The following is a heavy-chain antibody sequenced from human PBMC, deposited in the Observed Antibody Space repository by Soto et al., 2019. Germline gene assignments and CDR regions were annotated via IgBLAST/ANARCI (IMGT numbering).Heavy chain of an antibody. V-gene: IGHV4-39*01. CDR2: IYYSGST. CDR3: ARLNFWSGYLFDP. CDR1: GGSISSSSYY. J-gene: IGHJ5*02. Sequence: SETLSLTCTVSGGSISSSSYYWGWIRQPPGKGLEWIGSIYYSGSTYYNPSLKSRVTISVDTSKNQFSLKLSSVTAADTAVYYCARLNFWSGYLFDPWGQGTLVTVSS. D-gene: IGHD3-3*01.